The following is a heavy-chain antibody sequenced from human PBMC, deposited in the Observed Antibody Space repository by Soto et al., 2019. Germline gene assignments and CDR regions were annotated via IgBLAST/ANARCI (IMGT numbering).Heavy chain of an antibody. CDR2: INHSGST. V-gene: IGHV4-34*01. CDR1: GGSFSGYY. D-gene: IGHD6-19*01. J-gene: IGHJ5*02. CDR3: ARGRIAVAGTGRQIYNWFDP. Sequence: QVQLQQWGAGLLKPSETLSLTCAVYGGSFSGYYWGWIRQPPGKGLEWIGEINHSGSTNYNPSLKSRVTISVDTSKNQFSLKLSSVTAADTAVYYCARGRIAVAGTGRQIYNWFDPWGQGTLVTVSS.